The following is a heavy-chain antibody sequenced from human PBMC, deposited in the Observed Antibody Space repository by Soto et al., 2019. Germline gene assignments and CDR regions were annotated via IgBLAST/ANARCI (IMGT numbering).Heavy chain of an antibody. CDR3: AGFAVPASRNSDFDY. V-gene: IGHV4-39*01. D-gene: IGHD2-2*01. CDR1: GGSFSSYY. J-gene: IGHJ4*02. CDR2: IYYSGST. Sequence: SETLSLTCAVYGGSFSSYYWGWIRQPPGKGLEWIGSIYYSGSTFYNPSLRSPVTLSVDTSKNQFSLRLNSVTVADTAVYFCAGFAVPASRNSDFDYWGQGTLVTVSS.